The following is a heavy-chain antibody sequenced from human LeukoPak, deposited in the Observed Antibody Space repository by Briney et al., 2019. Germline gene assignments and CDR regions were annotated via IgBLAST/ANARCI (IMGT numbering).Heavy chain of an antibody. CDR3: AKGRTRWVKEEYDY. V-gene: IGHV3-23*01. Sequence: GGSLRLSCAASGFTFSSYAMSWVRQAPGKGQEWVSAISGSGDSTYYADSVKGRFAMSRDNSKNTLFLQMNSLRAEDTAVYYCAKGRTRWVKEEYDYWGQGTLVTVSS. D-gene: IGHD2/OR15-2a*01. CDR2: ISGSGDST. CDR1: GFTFSSYA. J-gene: IGHJ4*02.